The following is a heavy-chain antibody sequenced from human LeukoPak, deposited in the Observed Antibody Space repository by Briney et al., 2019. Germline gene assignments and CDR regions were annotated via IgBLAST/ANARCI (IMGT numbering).Heavy chain of an antibody. CDR2: IYAGGTA. V-gene: IGHV4-4*07. CDR1: GGSISNYY. Sequence: SETLSLTCTVSGGSISNYYWSWIRQPAGKGLEWIGRIYAGGTASYNPSLKSRVTMSADMSKNQLSLKLTTVTAADTAVYYCTREPVPWGQGTLVTVSS. J-gene: IGHJ1*01. D-gene: IGHD6-19*01. CDR3: TREPVP.